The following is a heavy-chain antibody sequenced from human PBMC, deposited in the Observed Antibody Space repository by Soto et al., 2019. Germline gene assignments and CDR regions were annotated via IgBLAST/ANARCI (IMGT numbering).Heavy chain of an antibody. V-gene: IGHV4-59*01. D-gene: IGHD2-21*02. CDR3: ARSNYGGNSNWFDP. CDR1: GGSISSYY. Sequence: PSETLSLTCTVSGGSISSYYWSWIRQPPGKGLEWIGYIYYSGSANYNPSLKSRVTISVDTSKNQFSLKLSSVTAADTAVYYCARSNYGGNSNWFDPWGQGTLVTAPQ. CDR2: IYYSGSA. J-gene: IGHJ5*02.